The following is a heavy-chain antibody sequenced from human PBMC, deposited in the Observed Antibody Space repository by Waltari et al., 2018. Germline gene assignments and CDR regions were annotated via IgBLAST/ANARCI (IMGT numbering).Heavy chain of an antibody. J-gene: IGHJ4*02. D-gene: IGHD2-21*01. Sequence: VQLVESGGGLVQPGGSLRLPFAPSGFPFGDYEMNWVRQAPGKGLEWVSYISSSGSTIYYADSVKGRFTISRDNAKNSLYLQMNSLRAEDTAVYYCASELWVGYFDYWGQGTLVTVSS. V-gene: IGHV3-48*03. CDR2: ISSSGSTI. CDR3: ASELWVGYFDY. CDR1: GFPFGDYE.